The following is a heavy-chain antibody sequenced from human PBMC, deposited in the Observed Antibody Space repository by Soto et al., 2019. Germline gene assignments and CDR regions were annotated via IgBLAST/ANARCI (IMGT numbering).Heavy chain of an antibody. CDR2: ISCYGGST. J-gene: IGHJ4*02. D-gene: IGHD3-22*01. CDR3: ARDPDSSGYYYFDY. CDR1: GFTFSSYA. V-gene: IGHV3-64*01. Sequence: EVQLVESGGGLVQPGGSLRLSCAASGFTFSSYAMHWVRQAPGKGLEYVSAISCYGGSTYYANSVKGRFTISRDNSKNALYLQMGSLRAEVMAVYYCARDPDSSGYYYFDYWGQGTLVTVSS.